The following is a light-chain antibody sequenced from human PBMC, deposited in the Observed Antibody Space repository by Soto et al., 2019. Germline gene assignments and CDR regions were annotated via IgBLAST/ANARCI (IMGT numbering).Light chain of an antibody. V-gene: IGKV3-15*01. CDR1: QSISSE. Sequence: EIVMTQSPATLSVSPGERATLSCRASQSISSELAWYQQKPGQPPRLLIYGASTRATGVPARFTGSGSSSDFTLNISGLQSEDFAVYYCQQGHNWPLSFGQGTRLEI. CDR3: QQGHNWPLS. J-gene: IGKJ2*01. CDR2: GAS.